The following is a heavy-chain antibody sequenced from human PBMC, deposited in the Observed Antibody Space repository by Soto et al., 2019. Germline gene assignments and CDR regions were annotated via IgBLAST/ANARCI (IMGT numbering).Heavy chain of an antibody. J-gene: IGHJ4*02. D-gene: IGHD3-16*01. Sequence: SETLSLTCAVYGGSFSGYYWSWIRQPPGKGLEWIGEINHSGSTNYNPSLKSRVTISVDTSKNQFSLKLSSVTAADTAVYYCARRLPRGGFDYWGQGTLVTVSS. CDR2: INHSGST. CDR1: GGSFSGYY. CDR3: ARRLPRGGFDY. V-gene: IGHV4-34*01.